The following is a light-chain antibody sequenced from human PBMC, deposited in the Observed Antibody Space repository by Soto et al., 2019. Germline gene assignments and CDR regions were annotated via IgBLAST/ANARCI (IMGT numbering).Light chain of an antibody. Sequence: DIQMTQSPSTLSASVGDTVTVTCRASQIXXGWLAWYQQKPGEAPKLLIYDASALXXGVPSRFSGSGSGTKFTLTIASLQPDDFATYYCQQYETFSGTFGPGTKVDIK. CDR2: DAS. J-gene: IGKJ1*01. V-gene: IGKV1-5*01. CDR3: QQYETFSGT. CDR1: QIXXGW.